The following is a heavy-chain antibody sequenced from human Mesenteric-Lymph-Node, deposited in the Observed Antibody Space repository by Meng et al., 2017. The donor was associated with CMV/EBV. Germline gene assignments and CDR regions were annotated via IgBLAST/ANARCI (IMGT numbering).Heavy chain of an antibody. Sequence: GESLKISCAASGFTFRTYGMHWVRQAPGKGLEWVAFIRYDGSIEYYADSVKGRFTISRDNSKNTLYLQMNSLRAEDTAVYYCAKDWSISYWGQGTLVTVSS. CDR2: IRYDGSIE. D-gene: IGHD2-21*01. CDR1: GFTFRTYG. CDR3: AKDWSISY. J-gene: IGHJ4*02. V-gene: IGHV3-30*02.